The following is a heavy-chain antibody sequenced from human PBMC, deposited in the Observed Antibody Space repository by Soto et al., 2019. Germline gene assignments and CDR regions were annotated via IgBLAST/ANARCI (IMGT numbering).Heavy chain of an antibody. V-gene: IGHV3-30*18. J-gene: IGHJ6*02. CDR2: ISYEGSHK. D-gene: IGHD1-7*01. CDR1: GFDFSSHG. Sequence: QVQLVESGGGVVQFGGSLRLSCLASGFDFSSHGMYWVRQAPGRGLEWVALISYEGSHKFYVDSLKGRFTISRDNSKHTLYLHMSSLRPEDTALYYCAKDFELPDGDYYHYGMDVWGQGTTASVSS. CDR3: AKDFELPDGDYYHYGMDV.